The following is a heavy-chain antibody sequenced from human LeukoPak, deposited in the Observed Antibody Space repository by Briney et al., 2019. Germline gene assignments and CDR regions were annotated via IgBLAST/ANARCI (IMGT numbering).Heavy chain of an antibody. Sequence: GSLRLSCAASGFTFDDYGMSWIRQPPGKGLEWIGEINHSGSTNYNPSLKSRVTISVDTSKNQFSLKLSSVTAADTAVYYCARGLGGSGWTYYYYYYGMDVWGQGTTVTVSS. J-gene: IGHJ6*02. CDR1: GFTFDDYG. D-gene: IGHD6-19*01. V-gene: IGHV4-34*01. CDR3: ARGLGGSGWTYYYYYYGMDV. CDR2: INHSGST.